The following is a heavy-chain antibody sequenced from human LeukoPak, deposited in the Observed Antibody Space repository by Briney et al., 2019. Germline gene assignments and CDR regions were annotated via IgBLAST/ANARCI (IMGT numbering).Heavy chain of an antibody. V-gene: IGHV1-46*01. CDR1: GYTFTSYY. CDR2: INPSGGST. Sequence: ASVKVSCKASGYTFTSYYMHWVRQAPGQGLEWMGIINPSGGSTSYAQKFQGRVTMTRDTSTSTVYMELSSLRSEDTAVYYCARGMGAYCGGGCYSANWFDPWGQGTLVTVSS. CDR3: ARGMGAYCGGGCYSANWFDP. D-gene: IGHD2-21*02. J-gene: IGHJ5*02.